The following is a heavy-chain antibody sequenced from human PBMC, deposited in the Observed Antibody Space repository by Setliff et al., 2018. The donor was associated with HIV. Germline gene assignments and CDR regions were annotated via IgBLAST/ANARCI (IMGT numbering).Heavy chain of an antibody. Sequence: SETLSLTCTVSGVSVRSGDHWSWVRQAPGKGLELIGYFSYTDEPYINYLEYFNPSLKSRLGITLDKPRNQFSLKLTSVTAADTAVYYCARGHCSGTNCYGVDYYGMDVWGQGTTVTVSS. V-gene: IGHV4-30-4*08. J-gene: IGHJ6*02. D-gene: IGHD2-2*01. CDR3: ARGHCSGTNCYGVDYYGMDV. CDR2: FSYTDEP. CDR1: GVSVRSGDH.